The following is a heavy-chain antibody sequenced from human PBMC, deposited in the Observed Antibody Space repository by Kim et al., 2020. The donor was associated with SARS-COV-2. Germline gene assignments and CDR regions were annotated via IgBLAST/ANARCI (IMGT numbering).Heavy chain of an antibody. Sequence: SETLSLTCAVYGGSFSGYYWSWIRQPPGKGLEWIGEINHSGSTTYNPSLKSRITISVDTSKNQFPRKLSSVTAADTAVYYCARSTNYYDSSGYYGLRPPFCYWGEGALVTVSS. CDR1: GGSFSGYY. D-gene: IGHD3-22*01. CDR3: ARSTNYYDSSGYYGLRPPFCY. CDR2: INHSGST. J-gene: IGHJ4*02. V-gene: IGHV4-34*01.